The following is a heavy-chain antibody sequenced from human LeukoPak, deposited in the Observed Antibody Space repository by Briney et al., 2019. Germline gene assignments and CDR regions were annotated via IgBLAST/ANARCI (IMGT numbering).Heavy chain of an antibody. CDR3: ARIGSDSSGCLDH. D-gene: IGHD3-22*01. J-gene: IGHJ4*02. V-gene: IGHV3-7*01. CDR1: GFTFSRNW. CDR2: IKQDGSEK. Sequence: GGSXXLSCAPSGFTFSRNWMSWVRQAPGKGLEWVAHIKQDGSEKYYVDSVKGRFTISRDNAKNSLYLQMHSLRAEDTAVYYCARIGSDSSGCLDHWGQGTLVTVSS.